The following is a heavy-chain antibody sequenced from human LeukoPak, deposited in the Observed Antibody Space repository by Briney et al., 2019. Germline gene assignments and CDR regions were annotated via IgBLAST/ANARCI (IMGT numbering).Heavy chain of an antibody. CDR2: IYATGST. Sequence: SETLSLTCTVSGGSISGYYWSWIRQPPGKGLEWIGYIYATGSTNYNPSLKSRVTISVDTSKNQFPLNLRSVTAADTAAYYCARHGSVRSPLGPWGQGTLVTVSS. CDR3: ARHGSVRSPLGP. J-gene: IGHJ5*02. V-gene: IGHV4-4*09. D-gene: IGHD3-10*01. CDR1: GGSISGYY.